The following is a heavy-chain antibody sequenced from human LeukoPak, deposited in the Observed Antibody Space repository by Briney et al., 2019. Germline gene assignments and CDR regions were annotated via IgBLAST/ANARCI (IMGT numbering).Heavy chain of an antibody. D-gene: IGHD3-10*01. V-gene: IGHV1-8*03. CDR1: GYTFTSYD. J-gene: IGHJ5*02. Sequence: ASVKVSCKASGYTFTSYDINWVRQATGQGLEWMGWMNPNSGNTGYAQKFQGRVTITRNTSISTAYMELSSLRSEDTAVYYCARGQEPLWFGEVTSNWFDPWGQGTLVTVSS. CDR3: ARGQEPLWFGEVTSNWFDP. CDR2: MNPNSGNT.